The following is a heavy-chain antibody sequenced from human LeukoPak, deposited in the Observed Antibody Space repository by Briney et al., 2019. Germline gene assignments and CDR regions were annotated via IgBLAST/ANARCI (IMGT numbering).Heavy chain of an antibody. CDR3: ARGGYFGSGPMDV. V-gene: IGHV3-66*01. CDR1: GFTVSSNY. J-gene: IGHJ6*02. Sequence: GGSLRLSCAASGFTVSSNYMSWVRQAPGKGLEWVSVIYSGGSTYYADSVKGRFTISRDNSKNTLYLQMNSLRAGDTAVYYCARGGYFGSGPMDVWGQGTTVTVSS. CDR2: IYSGGST. D-gene: IGHD3-10*01.